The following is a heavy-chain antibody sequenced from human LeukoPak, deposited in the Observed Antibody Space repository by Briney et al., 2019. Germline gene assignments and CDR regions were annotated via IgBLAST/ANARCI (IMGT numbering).Heavy chain of an antibody. CDR1: GFTFSSYG. CDR2: ISYDGSNK. D-gene: IGHD3-10*01. Sequence: GRSLRLSCAASGFTFSSYGMHGVRQAPGKGLERVAVISYDGSNKYYADSVKGRFTISRDNSKNTLYLQMNSLRAEDTAVYYCAKGMVRGVIIPYDYWGQGTLVTVSS. V-gene: IGHV3-30*18. CDR3: AKGMVRGVIIPYDY. J-gene: IGHJ4*02.